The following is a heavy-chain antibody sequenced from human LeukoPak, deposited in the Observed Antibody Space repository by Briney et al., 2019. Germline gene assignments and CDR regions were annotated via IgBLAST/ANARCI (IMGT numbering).Heavy chain of an antibody. CDR3: ARGSPQYCSSTSCYGYLSDY. CDR1: GFTFSSFW. Sequence: GGSLRLSCAASGFTFSSFWMSWVRQAPGKGLEWVAVISYDGSNKYYADSVKGRFTISRDNSKNTLYLQMNSLRAEDTAVYYCARGSPQYCSSTSCYGYLSDYWGQGTLVTVSS. CDR2: ISYDGSNK. J-gene: IGHJ4*02. D-gene: IGHD2-2*01. V-gene: IGHV3-30-3*01.